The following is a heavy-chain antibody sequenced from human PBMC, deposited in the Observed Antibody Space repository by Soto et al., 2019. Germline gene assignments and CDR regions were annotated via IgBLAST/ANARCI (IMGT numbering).Heavy chain of an antibody. CDR1: GYTFTNYH. V-gene: IGHV1-46*01. CDR3: ARDLTRDAFDI. CDR2: INPSGGST. J-gene: IGHJ3*02. Sequence: ASVKVSCKASGYTFTNYHMHWVRQAPGQGFEWMGIINPSGGSTTYAQKFQGRVTMTSDTSTSTVYMELSSLRSDDTAVYYCARDLTRDAFDIWGQGTMVTV.